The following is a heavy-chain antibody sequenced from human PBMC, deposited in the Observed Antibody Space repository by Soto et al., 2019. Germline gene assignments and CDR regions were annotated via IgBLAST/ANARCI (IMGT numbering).Heavy chain of an antibody. J-gene: IGHJ4*02. CDR1: GFNFSSYY. CDR2: ISGSGGST. V-gene: IGHV3-23*01. Sequence: PGGSMTLSCAASGFNFSSYYMSWVRQDTGKGLEWVSAISGSGGSTNYADSGKGRFTIPRDNSKNTLYLQMNSMRAEDMAVYSCANGRYYYDSSAYFAYWGQGTLVTVSS. D-gene: IGHD3-22*01. CDR3: ANGRYYYDSSAYFAY.